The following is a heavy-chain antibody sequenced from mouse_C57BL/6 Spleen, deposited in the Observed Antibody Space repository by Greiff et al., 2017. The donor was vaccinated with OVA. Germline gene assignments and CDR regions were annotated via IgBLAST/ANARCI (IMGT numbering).Heavy chain of an antibody. V-gene: IGHV1-82*01. CDR2: IYPGDGAT. D-gene: IGHD2-3*01. CDR1: GYAFSSSW. J-gene: IGHJ4*01. Sequence: QVHVKQSGPELVKPGASVKISCKASGYAFSSSWMNWVKQRPGKGLEWIGRIYPGDGATNYNGKFKGKATLTADKSSSTAYLQLSCLTSEDSAVYFCARGVYDGYYDYAMDYWGQGTSVTVSS. CDR3: ARGVYDGYYDYAMDY.